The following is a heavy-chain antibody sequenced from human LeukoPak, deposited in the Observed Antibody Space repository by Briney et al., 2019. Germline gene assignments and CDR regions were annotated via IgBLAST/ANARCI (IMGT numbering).Heavy chain of an antibody. V-gene: IGHV1-2*06. Sequence: ASVKVSCKASGYTFTGYYMHWVRQAPGQGLEWMGRINPNSGDTNYAQKFQGRVTMTRDTSISTAYMELSRLRSDDTAVYYCARGLDYDILTGYFRDYWGQGTLVTVSS. J-gene: IGHJ4*02. CDR3: ARGLDYDILTGYFRDY. CDR2: INPNSGDT. CDR1: GYTFTGYY. D-gene: IGHD3-9*01.